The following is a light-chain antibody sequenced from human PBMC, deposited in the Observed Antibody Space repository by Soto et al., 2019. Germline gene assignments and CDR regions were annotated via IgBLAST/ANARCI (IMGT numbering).Light chain of an antibody. CDR2: AAS. V-gene: IGKV1-39*01. Sequence: DIQMTQSPSSLPASVGDRVTITCRASQSIDTYLNWYQQKPGKAPKLLIYAASCLQSGVPSRFSGSGSGADFTLTISSLQPDDFATYYCQQTYSDPGTFGQGTKVEIK. CDR3: QQTYSDPGT. CDR1: QSIDTY. J-gene: IGKJ1*01.